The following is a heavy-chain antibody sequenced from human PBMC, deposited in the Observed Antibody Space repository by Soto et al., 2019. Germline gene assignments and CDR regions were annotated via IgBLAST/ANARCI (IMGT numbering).Heavy chain of an antibody. J-gene: IGHJ6*03. D-gene: IGHD3-3*01. Sequence: PGGSLRLSCAVSGVTFSNAWMSWVRQAPGKGLEWVGRIKSNTDGGSVDYAAPVKGRFFISRDDSENTLYLQMNSLKNEDTAMYYCTTYDFWSGSSNFYYFNVWGKGTTVTVSS. CDR1: GVTFSNAW. CDR2: IKSNTDGGSV. V-gene: IGHV3-15*01. CDR3: TTYDFWSGSSNFYYFNV.